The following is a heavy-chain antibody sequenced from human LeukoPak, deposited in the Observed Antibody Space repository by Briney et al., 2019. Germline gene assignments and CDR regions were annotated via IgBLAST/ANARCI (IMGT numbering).Heavy chain of an antibody. D-gene: IGHD4-23*01. CDR1: GGSFSGYY. V-gene: IGHV4-59*08. J-gene: IGHJ6*02. CDR2: IYYSGST. CDR3: ARHMTTVVTTIYYYYGMDV. Sequence: SETLSLTCAVYGGSFSGYYWSWIRQPPGKGLEWIGYIYYSGSTNYNPSLKSRVTISVDTSKNQFSLKLSSVTAADTAVYYCARHMTTVVTTIYYYYGMDVWGQGTTVTVSS.